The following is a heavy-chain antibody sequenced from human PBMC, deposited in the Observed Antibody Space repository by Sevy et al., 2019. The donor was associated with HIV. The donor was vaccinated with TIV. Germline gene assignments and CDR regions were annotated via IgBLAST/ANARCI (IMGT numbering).Heavy chain of an antibody. CDR1: GGSFSGYS. CDR3: ARTKGKWPTRYMVV. CDR2: INHSGST. D-gene: IGHD3-10*01. Sequence: SETLSLTCAVYGGSFSGYSRSWIRQPPGKGLEWIGEINHSGSTNYNPSFTRRVTISVDTSKNQFSLKLSSVTAADTAVDYCARTKGKWPTRYMVVWGQGTLVTVSS. V-gene: IGHV4-34*01. J-gene: IGHJ4*02.